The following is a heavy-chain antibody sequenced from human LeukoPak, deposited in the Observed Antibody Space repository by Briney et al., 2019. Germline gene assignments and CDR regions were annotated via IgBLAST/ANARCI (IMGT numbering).Heavy chain of an antibody. CDR1: GFTFDDYA. D-gene: IGHD3-22*01. CDR3: AKSYYYDSSGFMSH. Sequence: GGSLRLSCAASGFTFDDYAMHWVRQAPGKGLEWVSGISWNSGSIGYADSVKGRFTISRDNAKNSLYLQMNSLRAEDTALYYCAKSYYYDSSGFMSHWGQGTLVTVSS. J-gene: IGHJ4*02. V-gene: IGHV3-9*01. CDR2: ISWNSGSI.